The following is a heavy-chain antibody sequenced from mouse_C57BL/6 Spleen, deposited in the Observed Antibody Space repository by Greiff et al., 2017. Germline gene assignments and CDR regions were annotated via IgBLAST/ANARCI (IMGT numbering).Heavy chain of an antibody. D-gene: IGHD1-1*01. J-gene: IGHJ1*03. V-gene: IGHV1-50*01. CDR1: GYTFTSYW. CDR2: IDPSDSYT. CDR3: ARPYYYGSSPYWYFDV. Sequence: QVQLQQPGAELVKPGASVKLSCKASGYTFTSYWIQWVKQRPGQGLEWIGEIDPSDSYTNYNQKFKGKATLTVDTSSSTAYMQLSSLTSEDSAVYYCARPYYYGSSPYWYFDVWGTGTTVTVSS.